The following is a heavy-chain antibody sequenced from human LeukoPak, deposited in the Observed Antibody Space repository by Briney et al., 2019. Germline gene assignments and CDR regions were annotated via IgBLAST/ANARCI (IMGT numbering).Heavy chain of an antibody. CDR3: ASFDY. CDR2: ISSSSSTI. Sequence: PGGSLRLSCAASGVTFSIYSMSWVRQAPGEGLEWVSYISSSSSTISYAASVKGRFTISRDNAKNSMYLQMNSLRAEATAVYYCASFDYWGQGTLVTVSS. CDR1: GVTFSIYS. J-gene: IGHJ4*02. V-gene: IGHV3-48*01.